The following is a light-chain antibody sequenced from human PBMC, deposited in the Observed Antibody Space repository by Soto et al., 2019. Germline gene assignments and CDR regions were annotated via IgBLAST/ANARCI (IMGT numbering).Light chain of an antibody. J-gene: IGKJ3*01. Sequence: EIVLTQSPGTLSLSPGERATLSCRASQSVSSNNLAWCQHRPGQAPRVVIYGASTRATGIPERFSGSGSGTDFTLTISRLEPEDFAVYYCRQYGRSPFTFGPGTKVDIK. CDR3: RQYGRSPFT. CDR1: QSVSSNN. CDR2: GAS. V-gene: IGKV3-20*01.